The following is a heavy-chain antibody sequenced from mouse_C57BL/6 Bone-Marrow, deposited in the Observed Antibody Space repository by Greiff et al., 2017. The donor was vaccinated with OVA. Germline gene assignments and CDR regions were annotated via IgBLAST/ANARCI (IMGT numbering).Heavy chain of an antibody. D-gene: IGHD2-4*01. J-gene: IGHJ1*03. CDR3: VRHLYYEYESPYWYFDV. V-gene: IGHV10-1*01. Sequence: GGGLVQPKGSLKLSCAASGFSFITYAMNWVRQAPGKGLEWVARIRSKSNNYATYYADSVKDRFTISRDDSESMLYLQMNNLRTEDTAMYYCVRHLYYEYESPYWYFDVWGTGTTVTVSS. CDR2: IRSKSNNYAT. CDR1: GFSFITYA.